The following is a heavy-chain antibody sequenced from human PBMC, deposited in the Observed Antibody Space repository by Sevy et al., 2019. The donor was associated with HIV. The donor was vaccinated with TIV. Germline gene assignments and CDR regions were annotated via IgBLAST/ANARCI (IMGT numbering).Heavy chain of an antibody. CDR1: GFTFSSYW. J-gene: IGHJ5*02. Sequence: GGSLRLSCAASGFTFSSYWMSWVRQAPGKGLEWVANIKQDGSEKYYVDSVKGRFTISRDNAKNSLYLQMNSLRAEDTAVYYCARGGDCSSTSCYMLVVWVPYGHNWFDPWGQGTLVTVSS. CDR3: ARGGDCSSTSCYMLVVWVPYGHNWFDP. CDR2: IKQDGSEK. V-gene: IGHV3-7*04. D-gene: IGHD2-2*02.